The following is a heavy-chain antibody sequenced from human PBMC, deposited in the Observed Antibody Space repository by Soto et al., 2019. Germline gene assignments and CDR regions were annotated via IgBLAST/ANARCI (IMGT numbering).Heavy chain of an antibody. D-gene: IGHD3-16*01. J-gene: IGHJ5*02. CDR3: ARIQVEKYMIYWSDT. Sequence: PSGTXSLTCSVSGGSVSSGYYYWSWMRQPPGKVLEWIGHVYFSGRTNYIPSLKSLLTMSVDTAKNRFSLKLNSVTAADTAVYYCARIQVEKYMIYWSDTWGQGTQVTVSS. CDR1: GGSVSSGYYY. CDR2: VYFSGRT. V-gene: IGHV4-61*01.